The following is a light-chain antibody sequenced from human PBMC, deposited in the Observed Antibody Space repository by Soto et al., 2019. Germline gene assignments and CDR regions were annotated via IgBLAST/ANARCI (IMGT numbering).Light chain of an antibody. V-gene: IGKV3-15*01. J-gene: IGKJ1*01. Sequence: EIVMTQSPATLAVSPGESTDLSCRASQSIRIDVAWFQQKPGQAPRLLIYGASITASGIPARFSGSGSGTDFTLTISSLQSEDFAVYYCQQYNKWPPGTFGQGTKVDI. CDR1: QSIRID. CDR3: QQYNKWPPGT. CDR2: GAS.